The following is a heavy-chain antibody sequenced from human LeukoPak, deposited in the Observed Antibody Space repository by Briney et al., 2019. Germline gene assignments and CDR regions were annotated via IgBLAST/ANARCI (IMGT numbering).Heavy chain of an antibody. CDR2: IYYSGST. D-gene: IGHD3-10*01. J-gene: IGHJ3*02. CDR3: ARHGGVVRGEGSDAFDI. Sequence: SETLSLTCTVSGGSISSYYWSWIRQPPGKGLEWIGYIYYSGSTNYNPSLQSRVTISLDTSKNQFSLKLTSVTAADTAVYYCARHGGVVRGEGSDAFDIWGQGTMATVSS. V-gene: IGHV4-59*08. CDR1: GGSISSYY.